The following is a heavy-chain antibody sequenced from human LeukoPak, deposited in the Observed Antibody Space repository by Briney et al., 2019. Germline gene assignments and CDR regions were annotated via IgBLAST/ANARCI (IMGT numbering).Heavy chain of an antibody. CDR2: ISSTSSAI. CDR1: GFTFSSYS. D-gene: IGHD3-10*01. V-gene: IGHV3-48*01. CDR3: AKNGYYGSGSFDY. J-gene: IGHJ4*02. Sequence: GGSLRLSCAASGFTFSSYSMNWVHQAPGKGLEWVSYISSTSSAIYYVDSVKGRFTISRDNSKNTLYLQMNSLRAEDTAVYYCAKNGYYGSGSFDYWGQGTLVTVSS.